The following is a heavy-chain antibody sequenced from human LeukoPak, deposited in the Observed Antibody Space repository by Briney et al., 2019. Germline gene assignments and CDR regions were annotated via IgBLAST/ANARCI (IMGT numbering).Heavy chain of an antibody. CDR2: IYHSGRT. CDR1: GFSLTIGYF. V-gene: IGHV4-38-2*02. D-gene: IGHD5-12*01. Sequence: PSETLSLTCNVSGFSLTIGYFWGWIRQPPGKGLEWIGEIYHSGRTNYNPSLKSRVTISLDKSKNQFSLNLSSVTAADTALYFCASSDGQPPRFDSSYDVFDYWGQGTLVTVSS. J-gene: IGHJ4*02. CDR3: ASSDGQPPRFDSSYDVFDY.